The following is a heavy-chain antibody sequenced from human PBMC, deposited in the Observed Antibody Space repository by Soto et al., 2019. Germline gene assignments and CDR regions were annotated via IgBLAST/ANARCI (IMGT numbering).Heavy chain of an antibody. D-gene: IGHD3-10*01. Sequence: GASVKVSCKASGYTFTGYYMHWVRQAPGQGLEWMGWINPNSGGTNYAQKFQGRVTMTRDTSISTAYMELSRLRSDDTAVYYCARNIGHYYYYYGMDVWRQGTTVTVSS. CDR1: GYTFTGYY. CDR3: ARNIGHYYYYYGMDV. CDR2: INPNSGGT. J-gene: IGHJ6*02. V-gene: IGHV1-2*02.